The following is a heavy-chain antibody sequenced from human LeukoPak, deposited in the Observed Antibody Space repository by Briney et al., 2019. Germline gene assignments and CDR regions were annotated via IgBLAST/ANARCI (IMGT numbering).Heavy chain of an antibody. CDR2: ISHDGNTQ. CDR1: GFTFSNYI. CDR3: ARDGRPTGWSYNYFNP. D-gene: IGHD6-19*01. Sequence: SGRSLRLSCAASGFTFSNYIMHWVRLAPGKGPEWVAVISHDGNTQYYAGSVMGRFTISRDNSANTLYLQMNSLRPEDTATYYCARDGRPTGWSYNYFNPWGQGTLVTVSS. V-gene: IGHV3-30*01. J-gene: IGHJ5*02.